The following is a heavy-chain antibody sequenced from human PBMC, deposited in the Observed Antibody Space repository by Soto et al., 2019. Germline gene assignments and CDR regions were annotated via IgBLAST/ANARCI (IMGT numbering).Heavy chain of an antibody. D-gene: IGHD5-12*01. J-gene: IGHJ6*03. CDR1: GFIFSNYW. CDR3: AKGGRSHMDV. V-gene: IGHV3-74*01. Sequence: PGGSLRLSCAASGFIFSNYWMHWVRQVPGKGLVWVPRISNDGSSPIYADSVKGRFTISRDNAKNTLFLQMNSLRAEDTPVYYCAKGGRSHMDVWGKGTTVTISS. CDR2: ISNDGSSP.